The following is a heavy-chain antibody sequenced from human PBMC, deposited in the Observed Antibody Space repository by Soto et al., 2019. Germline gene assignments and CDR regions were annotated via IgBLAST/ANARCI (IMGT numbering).Heavy chain of an antibody. Sequence: SETLSLTCTVSCGSISSYYWSWIRQPPGKGLEWIGYIYYSGSTNYNPSLKSRVTISVDTSKNQFSLKLSSVTAADTAVYYCAREGIGYCGGDCYFYYFDYWGQGTLVTVSS. J-gene: IGHJ4*02. V-gene: IGHV4-59*01. D-gene: IGHD2-21*02. CDR3: AREGIGYCGGDCYFYYFDY. CDR1: CGSISSYY. CDR2: IYYSGST.